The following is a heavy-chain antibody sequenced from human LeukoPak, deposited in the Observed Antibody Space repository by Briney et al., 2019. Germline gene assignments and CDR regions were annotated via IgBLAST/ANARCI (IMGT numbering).Heavy chain of an antibody. CDR3: AKEKEYITSSGFDY. D-gene: IGHD6-6*01. J-gene: IGHJ4*02. V-gene: IGHV3-23*01. CDR1: GFTFSNYA. Sequence: GESLRLSCAASGFTFSNYAMSWVRQAPGKGLEWVSDISGSGGRTYYADSVKGRFTISRDSSKNTLYLQMNSLRAEDTAVYYCAKEKEYITSSGFDYWGQGTLVTVSS. CDR2: ISGSGGRT.